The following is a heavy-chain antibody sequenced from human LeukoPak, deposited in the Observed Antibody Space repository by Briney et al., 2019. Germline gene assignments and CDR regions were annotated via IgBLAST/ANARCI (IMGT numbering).Heavy chain of an antibody. CDR3: ARHNFARPFDY. CDR2: IYHSGDT. J-gene: IGHJ4*02. V-gene: IGHV4-59*08. Sequence: SETLSLTCTVSGGSISSYYWSWIRQPPGKGLEWIGYIYHSGDTNSNPSLKSRVTISMDTSKNQFSLKLSSVAAADTAVYYCARHNFARPFDYWGQGTLVTVSS. D-gene: IGHD6-6*01. CDR1: GGSISSYY.